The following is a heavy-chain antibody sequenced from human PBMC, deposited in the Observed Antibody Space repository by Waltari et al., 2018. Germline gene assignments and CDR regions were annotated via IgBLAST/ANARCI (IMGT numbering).Heavy chain of an antibody. V-gene: IGHV1-69-2*01. CDR2: VDPEDGET. CDR3: ATDGDNTPPNY. Sequence: VQQAPGKGLEWMGLVDPEDGETIYAEKFQGRVTITADTSTDTAYMELSSLRSEDTAVYYCATDGDNTPPNYWGQGTLVTVSS. D-gene: IGHD3-10*01. J-gene: IGHJ4*02.